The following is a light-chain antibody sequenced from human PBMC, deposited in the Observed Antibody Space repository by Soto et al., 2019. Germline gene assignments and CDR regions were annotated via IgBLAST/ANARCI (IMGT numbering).Light chain of an antibody. CDR3: LQEYNYPLT. J-gene: IGKJ4*01. CDR1: QVIRED. V-gene: IGKV1-6*01. CDR2: TAS. Sequence: AIQMTQSPSSLSASVGDRVTITCRASQVIREDLGWYQVKPGKAPRLLIYTASNLQSGVPSRFSGSGSGTDFTLTINGLQSEYFAVYYCLQEYNYPLTVGGGTRVEIK.